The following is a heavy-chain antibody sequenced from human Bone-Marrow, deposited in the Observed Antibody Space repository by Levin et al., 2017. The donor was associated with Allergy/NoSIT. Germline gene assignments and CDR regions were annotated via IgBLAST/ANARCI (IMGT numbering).Heavy chain of an antibody. CDR2: ISAYNGNT. V-gene: IGHV1-18*01. Sequence: ASVKVSCKASGYTFTSYGISWVRQAPGQGLEWMGWISAYNGNTNYAQKLQGRVTMTTDTSTSTAYMELRSLRSDDTAVYYCARALIVVVPATPCDYWGQGTLVTVSS. CDR3: ARALIVVVPATPCDY. J-gene: IGHJ4*02. CDR1: GYTFTSYG. D-gene: IGHD2-2*01.